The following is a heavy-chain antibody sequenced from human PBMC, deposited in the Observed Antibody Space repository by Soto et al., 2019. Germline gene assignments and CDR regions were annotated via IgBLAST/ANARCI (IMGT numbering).Heavy chain of an antibody. D-gene: IGHD2-15*01. CDR1: GGTFSIYA. CDR3: ARGVVLVAAVHYQYYVMDS. CDR2: IIPMFGTP. Sequence: GASVKVCCKASGGTFSIYAFSWVRQAPGQGLEWMGGIIPMFGTPNYAQKFQGRVTITADESTSTAYMELSSLRSEDTAVYYCARGVVLVAAVHYQYYVMDSWGQGSTVTVSS. V-gene: IGHV1-69*13. J-gene: IGHJ6*02.